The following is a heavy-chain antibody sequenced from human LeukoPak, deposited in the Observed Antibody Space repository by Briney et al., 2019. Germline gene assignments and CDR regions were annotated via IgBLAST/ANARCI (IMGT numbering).Heavy chain of an antibody. J-gene: IGHJ4*02. V-gene: IGHV1-46*01. CDR2: VYPGGGRT. Sequence: ASVKVSCKASRYTLTSYRMHWVRQAPGQGLEWLGIVYPGGGRTTYAQKFQGRVTTTWDTSTSTVYMELSSLRSDDTAIYYCAKDCGSFCFDFWGQGTLVTVSS. D-gene: IGHD2-15*01. CDR1: RYTLTSYR. CDR3: AKDCGSFCFDF.